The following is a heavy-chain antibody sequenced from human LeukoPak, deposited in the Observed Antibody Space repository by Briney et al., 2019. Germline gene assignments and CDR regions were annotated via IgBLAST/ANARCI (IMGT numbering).Heavy chain of an antibody. CDR2: IYYSGST. J-gene: IGHJ3*02. Sequence: SETLSLTCTVSGGSISSGGYYWGWIRQHPGKGLEWIGYIYYSGSTYYNPSLKSRVTISVDTSKNQFSLKLSSVTAADTAVYYCARDSAHIVVVTATPGAFDIWGQGTMVTVSS. D-gene: IGHD2-21*02. CDR1: GGSISSGGYY. V-gene: IGHV4-31*03. CDR3: ARDSAHIVVVTATPGAFDI.